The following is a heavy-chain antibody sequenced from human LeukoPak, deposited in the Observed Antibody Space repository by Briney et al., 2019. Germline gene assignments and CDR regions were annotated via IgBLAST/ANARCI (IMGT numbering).Heavy chain of an antibody. CDR2: ISYNSGTR. J-gene: IGHJ4*02. V-gene: IGHV3-9*01. CDR3: TKDYRGGYDSSGSFIN. CDR1: GFKFDDYA. D-gene: IGHD3-22*01. Sequence: GRSLRLSCAGSGFKFDDYAMHWVRQAPGKGLEWVSGISYNSGTRGYADSVSGRFTISRDNAKNSLYLQMNSLRAEDTAFYYCTKDYRGGYDSSGSFINWGQGTLVTVSS.